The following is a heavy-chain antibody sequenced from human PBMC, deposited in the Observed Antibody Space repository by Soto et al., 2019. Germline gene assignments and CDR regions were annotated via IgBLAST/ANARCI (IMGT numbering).Heavy chain of an antibody. CDR3: ARSLASYGDLDL. CDR2: IWSDGTNK. V-gene: IGHV3-33*01. Sequence: QGQLVESGGGVVQPGKSLRLSCRASGFTFSSYGMYWFRQNPGKGLEWVAVIWSDGTNKDIVDSVKGRFIISRDNPKSTLYLEMNTLGVEHTGVYYCARSLASYGDLDLWGRGTLVTVSS. CDR1: GFTFSSYG. J-gene: IGHJ5*02. D-gene: IGHD5-18*01.